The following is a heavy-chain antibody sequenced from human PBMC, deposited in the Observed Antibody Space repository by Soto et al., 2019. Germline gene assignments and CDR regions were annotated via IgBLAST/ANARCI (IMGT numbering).Heavy chain of an antibody. V-gene: IGHV3-30-3*01. J-gene: IGHJ4*02. Sequence: QVQLVESGGGVVQSGRSLRLSCAASGFTFSSHAMHWVRQAPGKGLEWVAVISYDGSNKYYADSVKGRFTISRDNSKNTLYLKMNSLRAEDTAVYYCAREGGREGSGWPPGGYWGQGTLVTVSS. CDR1: GFTFSSHA. D-gene: IGHD6-19*01. CDR3: AREGGREGSGWPPGGY. CDR2: ISYDGSNK.